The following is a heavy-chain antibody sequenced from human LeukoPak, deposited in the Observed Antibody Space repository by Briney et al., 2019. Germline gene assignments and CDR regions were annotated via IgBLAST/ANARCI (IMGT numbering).Heavy chain of an antibody. CDR2: IYYSGYT. V-gene: IGHV4-31*03. CDR1: GDSIYNGNYY. Sequence: SQTLSLTCTVSGDSIYNGNYYWSWIRQHPGRGLEWIGYIYYSGYTYYNPSLKSRVTISVDTSKNQFSLNLSSVTAADTVIYYCARAPLPHGKSCFDHWGQGTLVTVSS. CDR3: ARAPLPHGKSCFDH. J-gene: IGHJ4*02.